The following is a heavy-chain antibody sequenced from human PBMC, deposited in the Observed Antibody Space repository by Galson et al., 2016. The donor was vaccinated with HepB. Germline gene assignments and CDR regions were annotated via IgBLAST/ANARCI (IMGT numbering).Heavy chain of an antibody. CDR1: GFTFSNFG. V-gene: IGHV3-30*18. CDR3: AKDPRFCSSGLRCHAGVPSGMDA. J-gene: IGHJ6*02. Sequence: SLRLSCAASGFTFSNFGIHWVRQPPGEGLEWVALISYDGSNQYYADAVKGRFTISRDNSKNTVYLQMNSLRAEDTAVYHCAKDPRFCSSGLRCHAGVPSGMDAWGRGTAVTVSS. D-gene: IGHD2-2*01. CDR2: ISYDGSNQ.